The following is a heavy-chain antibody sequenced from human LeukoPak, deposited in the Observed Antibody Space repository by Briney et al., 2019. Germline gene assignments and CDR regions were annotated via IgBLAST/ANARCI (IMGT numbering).Heavy chain of an antibody. D-gene: IGHD3-10*01. CDR3: ASLRYGSGSQGALDHGSDY. V-gene: IGHV4-59*01. CDR1: GGSISGYY. CDR2: IHYTGST. Sequence: SETLSLTCAVSGGSISGYYWSWIRQPPGKGLEWIGYIHYTGSTNYNPSLKSRLTISVDTSKNQFSLKLNSVTAADTAVYYCASLRYGSGSQGALDHGSDYWGQGTLITVSS. J-gene: IGHJ4*02.